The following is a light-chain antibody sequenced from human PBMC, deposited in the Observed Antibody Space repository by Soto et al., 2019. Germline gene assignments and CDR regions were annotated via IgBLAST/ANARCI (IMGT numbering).Light chain of an antibody. CDR2: DVT. J-gene: IGLJ1*01. V-gene: IGLV2-14*03. CDR3: KSYTSSDTYV. Sequence: QSALTQPASVSGSPVQSITISCTGTSGDIGTYNFVSWYQQHPVKAPKLIISDVTNRPSGVSSRFSGSKSDNTASLTISWLQSEDEADYYCKSYTSSDTYVFGPGTKLTVL. CDR1: SGDIGTYNF.